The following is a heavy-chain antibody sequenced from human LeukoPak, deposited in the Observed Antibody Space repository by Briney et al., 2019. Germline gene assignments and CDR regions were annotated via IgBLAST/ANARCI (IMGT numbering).Heavy chain of an antibody. V-gene: IGHV1-2*02. CDR3: ARGCLGELSSNGAPLGNWFDP. J-gene: IGHJ5*02. CDR1: GYTFTGYY. D-gene: IGHD3-16*02. Sequence: GASVKVSCKGSGYTFTGYYMHWVRQAPGQGLEWMGWINPNSGGTNYAQKFQGRVTMTRDTSISTAYMELSRLRSDDTAVYYCARGCLGELSSNGAPLGNWFDPWGQGTLVTVSS. CDR2: INPNSGGT.